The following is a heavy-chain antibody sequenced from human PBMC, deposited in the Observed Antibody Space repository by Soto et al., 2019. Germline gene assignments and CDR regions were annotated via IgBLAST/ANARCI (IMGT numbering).Heavy chain of an antibody. Sequence: GASVKVSCKAFGGTFNNYAINWVRQAPGQGLGWMGGIIPIFGTAKYAQKFQGRVTITADASTSTVYMELSSLRSEDTAVFYCARDDGVATKPTPYYSYYYVMDVWGQGTTVTVSS. D-gene: IGHD5-12*01. CDR3: ARDDGVATKPTPYYSYYYVMDV. CDR2: IIPIFGTA. V-gene: IGHV1-69*13. J-gene: IGHJ6*02. CDR1: GGTFNNYA.